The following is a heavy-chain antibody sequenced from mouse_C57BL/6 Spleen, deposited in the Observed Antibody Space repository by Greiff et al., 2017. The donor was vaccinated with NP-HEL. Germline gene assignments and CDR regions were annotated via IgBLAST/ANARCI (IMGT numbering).Heavy chain of an antibody. V-gene: IGHV2-9-1*01. CDR2: IWTGGGT. D-gene: IGHD1-1*01. J-gene: IGHJ2*01. CDR1: GFSLTSYA. CDR3: ASILSYYGSSYFDY. Sequence: QVQLQQSGPGLVAPSQSLSITCTVSGFSLTSYAISWVRQPPGKGLEWLGVIWTGGGTNYNSALKSRLSISKDNSKSQVFLKMNSLQTDDTARYYCASILSYYGSSYFDYWGQGTTLTVSS.